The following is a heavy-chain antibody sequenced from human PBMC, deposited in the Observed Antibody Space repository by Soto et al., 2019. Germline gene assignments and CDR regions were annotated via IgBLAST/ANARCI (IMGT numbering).Heavy chain of an antibody. CDR2: IIPIFGTA. V-gene: IGHV1-69*13. J-gene: IGHJ6*02. Sequence: SVKVSCKASGVTFSSYAISWVRQAPGQGLEWMGGIIPIFGTANYAQKFQGRVTITADESTSTAYMELSSLRSEDTAVYYCARSYGSGSYQNYYYYYGMDVWGQGTTVTVSS. CDR1: GVTFSSYA. D-gene: IGHD3-10*01. CDR3: ARSYGSGSYQNYYYYYGMDV.